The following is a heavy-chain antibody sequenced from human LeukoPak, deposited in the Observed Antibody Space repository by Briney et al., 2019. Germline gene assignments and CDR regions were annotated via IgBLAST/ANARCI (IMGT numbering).Heavy chain of an antibody. D-gene: IGHD3-22*01. J-gene: IGHJ4*02. Sequence: PSETLSLTCTVSGGSVSSGTYYWSWIRQPPGKGLEWIGYIYYSGSTNYNPSLKSRVTISVDTSKNQFSLKLSSVTAADTAVYYCARGVSKDSSGYPFLWGQGTLVTVSS. CDR2: IYYSGST. CDR1: GGSVSSGTYY. CDR3: ARGVSKDSSGYPFL. V-gene: IGHV4-61*01.